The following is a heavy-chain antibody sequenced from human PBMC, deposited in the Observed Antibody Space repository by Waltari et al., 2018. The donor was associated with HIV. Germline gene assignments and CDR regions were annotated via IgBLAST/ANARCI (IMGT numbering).Heavy chain of an antibody. Sequence: EVQLLESGGGLVQPGGSLRVSCAASGLTFSDSAIHWVRQASGKGLEWVGRIRSRGNRYATAYGASVKGRFTVSRDDSKNTAYLQMNNLKTEDTAVYYCTRALAYWGQGTLVTVSP. CDR3: TRALAY. CDR1: GLTFSDSA. CDR2: IRSRGNRYAT. D-gene: IGHD3-16*01. V-gene: IGHV3-73*02. J-gene: IGHJ4*02.